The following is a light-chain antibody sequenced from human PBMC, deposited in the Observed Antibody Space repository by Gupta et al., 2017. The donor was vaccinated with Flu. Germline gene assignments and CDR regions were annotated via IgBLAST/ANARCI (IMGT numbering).Light chain of an antibody. Sequence: EIVLTQSPVTLSLSPGERATLSCRASQSVSSYLAWYQQKPGQAPRLLIYDASNRATGIPARFSGSGSGTDFTLIISSREPEDFAVYYCQQRSNWPPYTFGQGTKLEI. CDR1: QSVSSY. J-gene: IGKJ2*01. CDR3: QQRSNWPPYT. CDR2: DAS. V-gene: IGKV3-11*01.